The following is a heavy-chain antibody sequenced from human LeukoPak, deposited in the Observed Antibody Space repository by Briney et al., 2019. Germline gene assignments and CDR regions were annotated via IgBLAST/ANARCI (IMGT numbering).Heavy chain of an antibody. J-gene: IGHJ4*02. Sequence: GGSLRLSCATSGFTLSSNGLHGVCQAPGKGLEWVSVIYSGGSTYYADSVKGRFTISRDNSKNTLYLQMNSLRAEDTAVYYCARGLYYFDTSGYLYYWGQGTLVTVSS. CDR3: ARGLYYFDTSGYLYY. V-gene: IGHV3-53*01. CDR2: IYSGGST. CDR1: GFTLSSNG. D-gene: IGHD3-22*01.